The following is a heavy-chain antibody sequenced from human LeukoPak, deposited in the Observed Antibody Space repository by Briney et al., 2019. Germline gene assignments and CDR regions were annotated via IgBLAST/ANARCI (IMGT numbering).Heavy chain of an antibody. Sequence: PGGSLRLSCAATGFTFTSHAMSWVRQAPGKGLEWVSDIGGSGGSTYYADSVKGRFTISRDNSENTLFLQMNSLGAEDTAVYYCAKDSRFDPIGAFDMWGQGTMVTVSS. CDR3: AKDSRFDPIGAFDM. V-gene: IGHV3-23*01. CDR1: GFTFTSHA. D-gene: IGHD3-3*01. J-gene: IGHJ3*02. CDR2: IGGSGGST.